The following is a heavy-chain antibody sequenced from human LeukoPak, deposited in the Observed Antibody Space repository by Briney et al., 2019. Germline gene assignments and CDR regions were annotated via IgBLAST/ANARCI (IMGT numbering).Heavy chain of an antibody. D-gene: IGHD3-3*01. Sequence: PGGSLRLSCAASGFTFSSYSMNWVRQAPGKGLEWVSSISSSSSYIYYADSVKGRFTISRDNAKNSLHLQMNSLRAEDTAVYYCARDRSRSGPDAFDIWGQGTMVTVSS. CDR2: ISSSSSYI. CDR3: ARDRSRSGPDAFDI. V-gene: IGHV3-21*01. J-gene: IGHJ3*02. CDR1: GFTFSSYS.